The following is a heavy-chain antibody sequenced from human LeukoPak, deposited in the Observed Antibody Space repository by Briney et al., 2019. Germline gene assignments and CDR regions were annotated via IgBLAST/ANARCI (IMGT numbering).Heavy chain of an antibody. CDR2: INPNSGGT. CDR1: GYTFTSYD. Sequence: GASVKVSCKASGYTFTSYDINWVRQATGQGLEWMGWINPNSGGTNYAQKFQGRVTMTRDTSISTAYMELSRLRSDDTAVYYCARVGEEYSSSSPFDYWGQGTLVTVSS. D-gene: IGHD6-6*01. V-gene: IGHV1-2*02. J-gene: IGHJ4*02. CDR3: ARVGEEYSSSSPFDY.